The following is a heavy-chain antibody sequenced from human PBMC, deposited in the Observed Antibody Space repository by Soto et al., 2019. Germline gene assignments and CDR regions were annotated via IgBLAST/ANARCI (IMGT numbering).Heavy chain of an antibody. Sequence: PSETLSLTCTVSGGSIDSGDYYWSWIRQPPGKGLEWIGYVYYSGTTNYNPFLKSRVTLSLDKSKNQFSLKMNSVTAADTAVYYCARDASGTMTTVTTRPDLWGQGTLVTVSS. D-gene: IGHD4-17*01. V-gene: IGHV4-61*08. CDR1: GGSIDSGDYY. CDR3: ARDASGTMTTVTTRPDL. J-gene: IGHJ5*02. CDR2: VYYSGTT.